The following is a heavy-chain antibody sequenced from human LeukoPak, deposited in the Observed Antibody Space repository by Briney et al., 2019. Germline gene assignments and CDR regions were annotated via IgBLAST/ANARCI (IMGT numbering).Heavy chain of an antibody. CDR3: ARKASWDGGHFDY. D-gene: IGHD1-26*01. V-gene: IGHV3-20*04. Sequence: GGSLRLSCAASGFTFDDYGMRWVRQVPGKGLEWVSSINWRGDSTAYADSVKGRFTISRDNAKNSLYLQMNSLRAEDTALYYCARKASWDGGHFDYWGQGTLVTVSS. J-gene: IGHJ4*02. CDR2: INWRGDST. CDR1: GFTFDDYG.